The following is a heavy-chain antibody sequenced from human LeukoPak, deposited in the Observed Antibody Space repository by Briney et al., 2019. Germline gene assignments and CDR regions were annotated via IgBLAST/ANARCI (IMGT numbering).Heavy chain of an antibody. D-gene: IGHD1-26*01. CDR2: IYSGGST. Sequence: PGGSLRLSCAASGFTVSSNYMSWVRQAPGKGLEWVSVIYSGGSTYYADSVKGRFTISRDNSKNTLYLQMNSLRAEDTAVYYCAKHYSGSYYKTNWFDPWGQGTLVTVSS. J-gene: IGHJ5*02. CDR1: GFTVSSNY. V-gene: IGHV3-66*04. CDR3: AKHYSGSYYKTNWFDP.